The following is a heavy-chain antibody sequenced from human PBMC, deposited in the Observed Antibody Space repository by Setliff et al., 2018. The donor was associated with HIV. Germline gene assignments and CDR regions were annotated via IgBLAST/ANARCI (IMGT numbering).Heavy chain of an antibody. V-gene: IGHV1-18*01. CDR1: GYTFINFG. Sequence: ASVMVSCKASGYTFINFGISWVRQAPGQGLEWMGWISAYNGNTNSAQRLQGRVTLTTDTSTSTAYTDLRSLRSDDTAVYFCARENEGGAFDIWGQGTMVTVSS. D-gene: IGHD1-1*01. CDR2: ISAYNGNT. J-gene: IGHJ3*02. CDR3: ARENEGGAFDI.